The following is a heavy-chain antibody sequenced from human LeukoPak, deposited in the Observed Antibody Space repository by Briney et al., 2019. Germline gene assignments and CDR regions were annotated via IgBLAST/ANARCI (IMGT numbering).Heavy chain of an antibody. D-gene: IGHD3-22*01. J-gene: IGHJ5*02. V-gene: IGHV4-30-4*01. CDR3: ARVLDSSGYYYGFDP. CDR1: GGSISSGDYY. Sequence: SETLSLTCTVSGGSISSGDYYWSWIRQPPGKGLEWIGYIYYSGSTYYNPSLKSRVTISVDTSKNQFSLKLSSVTAADTAVYYCARVLDSSGYYYGFDPWGQGTLVTVSS. CDR2: IYYSGST.